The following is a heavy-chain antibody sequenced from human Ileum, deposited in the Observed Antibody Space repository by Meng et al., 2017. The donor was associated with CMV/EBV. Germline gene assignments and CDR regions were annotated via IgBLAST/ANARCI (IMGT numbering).Heavy chain of an antibody. CDR2: INHSGSI. Sequence: GSLTNYYWSWIRQPPGKGLQWIGEINHSGSINYSPSLKSRVTISVDTSKSQFSLKLSSVTAADTAVYYCARGKKVRGAPPGDWFDPWGQGTLVTVSS. CDR3: ARGKKVRGAPPGDWFDP. CDR1: GSLTNYY. J-gene: IGHJ5*02. V-gene: IGHV4-34*01. D-gene: IGHD3-10*01.